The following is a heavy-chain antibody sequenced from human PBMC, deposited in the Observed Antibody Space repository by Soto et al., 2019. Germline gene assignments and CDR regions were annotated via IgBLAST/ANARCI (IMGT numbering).Heavy chain of an antibody. Sequence: QVQLQESGPGLVESSGTLSLTCAVYGGTIRSGHWWTWVRQSPGKGLEWIGEMSLNGDINYSPSLQRRVTVAIDMSRNHLSLRLSSVTAADTAVYYCATRETRTGGTVWGPGTMVAVSS. J-gene: IGHJ6*01. CDR1: GGTIRSGHW. CDR3: ATRETRTGGTV. D-gene: IGHD2-8*02. V-gene: IGHV4-4*02. CDR2: MSLNGDI.